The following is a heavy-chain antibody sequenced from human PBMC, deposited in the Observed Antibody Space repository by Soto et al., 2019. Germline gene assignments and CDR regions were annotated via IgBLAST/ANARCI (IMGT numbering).Heavy chain of an antibody. Sequence: GASVKVSCKASGYTFTSYYMHWVRQAPGQGLEWMGIINPSGGSTSYAQKFQGRVTMTRDTSTSTVYMELSSLRSEDTAVYYCARDLRWYCSGGSCYTAEYYYGMDVWGQGTTVTVSS. CDR3: ARDLRWYCSGGSCYTAEYYYGMDV. CDR1: GYTFTSYY. V-gene: IGHV1-46*01. D-gene: IGHD2-15*01. CDR2: INPSGGST. J-gene: IGHJ6*02.